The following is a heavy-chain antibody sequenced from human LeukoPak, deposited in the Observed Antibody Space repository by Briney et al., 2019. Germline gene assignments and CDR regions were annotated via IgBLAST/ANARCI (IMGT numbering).Heavy chain of an antibody. D-gene: IGHD5-24*01. CDR1: GFTFSSYE. CDR3: ARVEMATITDY. Sequence: GGSLRLSCAASGFTFSSYEMNWVRQAPGKGLEWVSYISSSGTTIYYADSVKGRFTISRDNAKNSLYLQMNSLRAEDTAVYYCARVEMATITDYWGQGTLVTVSS. CDR2: ISSSGTTI. V-gene: IGHV3-48*03. J-gene: IGHJ4*02.